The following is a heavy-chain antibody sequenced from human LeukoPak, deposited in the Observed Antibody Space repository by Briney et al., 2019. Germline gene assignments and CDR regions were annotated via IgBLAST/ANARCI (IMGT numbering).Heavy chain of an antibody. V-gene: IGHV4-59*01. CDR1: CGSISSYY. D-gene: IGHD7-27*01. CDR2: IYYSGST. J-gene: IGHJ4*02. Sequence: SETLSLTCTVSCGSISSYYWSWIRQPPGKGLEWIGYIYYSGSTNYNPSLKSRVTISVDTSKNQFSLKLSSVTAADTAVYYCARDHPGEGFDYWGQGTLVTVSS. CDR3: ARDHPGEGFDY.